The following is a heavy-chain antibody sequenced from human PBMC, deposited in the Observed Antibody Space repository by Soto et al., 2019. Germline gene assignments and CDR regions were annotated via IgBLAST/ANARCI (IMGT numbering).Heavy chain of an antibody. D-gene: IGHD3-3*01. V-gene: IGHV4-34*01. CDR1: GGSFSGYY. CDR3: AREIFGGVDV. Sequence: SETLSLTCAVYGGSFSGYYWSWIRQPPGKGLQWLGEINHIGSTNYNPSLKSRVTISVDTSKNQFSLKLSSVTAADTAVFYCAREIFGGVDVWGQGTTVTV. CDR2: INHIGST. J-gene: IGHJ6*02.